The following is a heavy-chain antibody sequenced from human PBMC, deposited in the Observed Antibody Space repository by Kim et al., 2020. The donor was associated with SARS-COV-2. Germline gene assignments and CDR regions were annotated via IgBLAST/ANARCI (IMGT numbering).Heavy chain of an antibody. CDR3: ARDWFCRRRDSACPDCFDP. Sequence: ASVKVSCKTSGYTFKIYGISWVRQVPGQGLEWMGWNSTYRGDRNYAPRFQDRLAMTADTSTSTVYMELRSLRSDDPAIYYCARDWFCRRRDSACPDCFDP. D-gene: IGHD2-21*01. CDR2: NSTYRGDR. V-gene: IGHV1-18*01. CDR1: GYTFKIYG. J-gene: IGHJ5*02.